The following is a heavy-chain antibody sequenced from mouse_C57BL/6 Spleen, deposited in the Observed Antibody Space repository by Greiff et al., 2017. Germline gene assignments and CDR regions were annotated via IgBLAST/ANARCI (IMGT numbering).Heavy chain of an antibody. Sequence: VQLQQSGAELVRPGASVTLSCKASGYTFTDYEMHWVKQTPVHGLEWIGAIDPETGGTAYNQKFKGKAILTADKSSSTAYMELRSLTSEDSAVYYCTRGFMTTVVSPCDYWGQGTTLTVSS. D-gene: IGHD1-1*01. CDR2: IDPETGGT. J-gene: IGHJ2*01. CDR1: GYTFTDYE. CDR3: TRGFMTTVVSPCDY. V-gene: IGHV1-15*01.